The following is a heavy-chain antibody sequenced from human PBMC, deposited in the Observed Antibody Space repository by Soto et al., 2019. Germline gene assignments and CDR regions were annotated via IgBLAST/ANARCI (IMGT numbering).Heavy chain of an antibody. CDR1: GGSSSSGGYY. D-gene: IGHD3-22*01. CDR3: ARVRRDRSGYYSYWFDP. Sequence: QVQLQESGPGLVKPSQTLSLTCTVSGGSSSSGGYYWSWIRQHPGKGLEWIGYIYYSGSTYYNPSLKSRVTLAVDTSKNQFSLKLSSVTAEDTAVYYCARVRRDRSGYYSYWFDPWGQGTLVTVSS. V-gene: IGHV4-31*03. CDR2: IYYSGST. J-gene: IGHJ5*02.